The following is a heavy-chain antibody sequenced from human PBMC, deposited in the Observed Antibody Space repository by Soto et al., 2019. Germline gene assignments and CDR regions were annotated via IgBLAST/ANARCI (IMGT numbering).Heavy chain of an antibody. D-gene: IGHD4-17*01. V-gene: IGHV6-1*01. CDR1: GDSASSNSAA. J-gene: IGHJ6*02. CDR2: TYYRSKWYN. CDR3: ARDILKAGLRGFYYYYGMDV. Sequence: SQTLSLTCAISGDSASSNSAAWNWIRQSPSRGLEWLGRTYYRSKWYNDYAVSVKSRITINPDTSKNQFSLQLNSVTPEDTAVYYCARDILKAGLRGFYYYYGMDVWGQGTTVTVSS.